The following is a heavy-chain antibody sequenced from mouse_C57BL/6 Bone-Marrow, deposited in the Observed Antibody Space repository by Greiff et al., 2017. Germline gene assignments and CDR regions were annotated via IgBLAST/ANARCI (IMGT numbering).Heavy chain of an antibody. J-gene: IGHJ2*01. CDR2: FNPSSGFT. Sequence: QVQLQQSGAELARPGASVKMSCKASGYTFTSSTMPWVKQRPGQGLDWIGYFNPSSGFTKYNQKFKDKATLTADKSSGTAYMQLGSRTSEDSAVDDGARSYGSSYFDYWGEGTTLTVSS. D-gene: IGHD1-1*01. V-gene: IGHV1-4*01. CDR1: GYTFTSST. CDR3: ARSYGSSYFDY.